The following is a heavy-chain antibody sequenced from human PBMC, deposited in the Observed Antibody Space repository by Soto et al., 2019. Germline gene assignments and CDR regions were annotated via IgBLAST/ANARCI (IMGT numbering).Heavy chain of an antibody. CDR3: ARGRDSSSPYYYYYGMDV. V-gene: IGHV4-34*01. CDR1: GGSFSGYY. Sequence: ETLSLTCAVYGGSFSGYYWSWIRQPPGKGLEWIGEINHSGSTNYNPSLKSRVTISVDTSKNQFSLKLSSLTAADTAVYYCARGRDSSSPYYYYYGMDVWGQGTTVTVSS. D-gene: IGHD6-6*01. CDR2: INHSGST. J-gene: IGHJ6*02.